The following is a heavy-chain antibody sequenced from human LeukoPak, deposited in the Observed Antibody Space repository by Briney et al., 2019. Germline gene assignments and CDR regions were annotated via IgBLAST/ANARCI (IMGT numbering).Heavy chain of an antibody. Sequence: GGSLRLSCAASGFTFSSYAMSWVRQAPGKGLEWVSAISGSGGSTYYADSVKGRFTISRDNSKNTLYLQMNSLRAEDTAVYYCATAPGDLYCTNGVCYPTYYMDVSGKGTTVTVSS. D-gene: IGHD2-8*01. CDR3: ATAPGDLYCTNGVCYPTYYMDV. CDR2: ISGSGGST. CDR1: GFTFSSYA. V-gene: IGHV3-23*01. J-gene: IGHJ6*03.